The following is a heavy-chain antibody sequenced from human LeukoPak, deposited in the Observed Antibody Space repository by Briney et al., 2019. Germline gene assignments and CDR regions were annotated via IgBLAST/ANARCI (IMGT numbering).Heavy chain of an antibody. V-gene: IGHV3-7*01. J-gene: IGHJ4*02. Sequence: GGSLRLSCAASGFTFSSYWMSWVRQAPGKGLEWVANMNQDGSEKYYVDSVKGRFTISRDNAKNSLYLQMNNLRAEDTAVYYCARGGELLRPADYWGQGALVTVSS. CDR3: ARGGELLRPADY. CDR1: GFTFSSYW. D-gene: IGHD1-26*01. CDR2: MNQDGSEK.